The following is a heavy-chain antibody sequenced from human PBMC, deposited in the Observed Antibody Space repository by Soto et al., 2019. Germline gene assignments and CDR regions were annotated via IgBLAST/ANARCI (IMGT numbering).Heavy chain of an antibody. D-gene: IGHD6-13*01. J-gene: IGHJ5*02. CDR3: ATAGKIAAAGRVWDNWFDP. Sequence: ASVKVSCKVSGYTLTELSMHWVRQAPGKGLEWMGGFDPEDGETIYAQKFQGRVTMTEDTSTDTAYMELSSLGSEDTAVYYCATAGKIAAAGRVWDNWFDPWGQGTLVTVS. CDR2: FDPEDGET. CDR1: GYTLTELS. V-gene: IGHV1-24*01.